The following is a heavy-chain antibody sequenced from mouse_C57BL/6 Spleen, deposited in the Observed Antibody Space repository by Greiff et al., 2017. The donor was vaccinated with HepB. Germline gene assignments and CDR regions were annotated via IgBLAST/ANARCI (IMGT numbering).Heavy chain of an antibody. J-gene: IGHJ2*01. Sequence: KQPGAELVKPGASVKLSCKASGYTFTSYWMHWVKQRPGQGLEWIGMIHPNSGSTNYNEKFKSKATLTVDKSSSTAYMQLSSLTSEDSAVYYCARGGSGKGDYWGQGTTLTVSS. CDR2: IHPNSGST. CDR1: GYTFTSYW. CDR3: ARGGSGKGDY. D-gene: IGHD1-1*01. V-gene: IGHV1-64*01.